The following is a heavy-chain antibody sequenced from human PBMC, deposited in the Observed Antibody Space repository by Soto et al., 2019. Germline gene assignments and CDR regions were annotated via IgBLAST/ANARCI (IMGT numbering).Heavy chain of an antibody. CDR1: GGSFSAYH. CDR3: ARGMGAENTFYYYFGMDV. V-gene: IGHV4-34*01. Sequence: PSETLSLTCAVYGGSFSAYHWSWIRQPPGKGLEWIGEINHSGSTKHNPSLKSRVTISVDTSKNQFSLKLGSVTAADTAVYYCARGMGAENTFYYYFGMDVWGQGTTVTVSS. CDR2: INHSGST. J-gene: IGHJ6*02. D-gene: IGHD3-16*01.